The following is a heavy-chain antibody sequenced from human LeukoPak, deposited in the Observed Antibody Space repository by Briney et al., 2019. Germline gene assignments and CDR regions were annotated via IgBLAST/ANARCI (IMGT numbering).Heavy chain of an antibody. J-gene: IGHJ4*02. V-gene: IGHV1-8*01. CDR1: GYTFTSYD. Sequence: ASVKVSCKASGYTFTSYDINCVRQATGQGLEWMGWMNPNSGNTGYAQKFQGRVTMTRNTSISTAYMELSSLRSEDTAVYYCAREMKYCSGGSCYSGAFDYWGQGTLVTVSS. CDR2: MNPNSGNT. D-gene: IGHD2-15*01. CDR3: AREMKYCSGGSCYSGAFDY.